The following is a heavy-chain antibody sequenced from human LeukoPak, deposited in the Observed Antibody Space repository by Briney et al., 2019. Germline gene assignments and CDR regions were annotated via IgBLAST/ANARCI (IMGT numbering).Heavy chain of an antibody. CDR3: ARSQHREWLLLLDAFDI. D-gene: IGHD3-22*01. V-gene: IGHV4-39*01. CDR2: IYYSGST. Sequence: SETLSLTCTVSGGSISSGSYYWGWIRQPPGKGLEWIGSIYYSGSTYYNPSLKSRVTISVDTSKNQFSLKLSSVTAADTAVYYCARSQHREWLLLLDAFDIWGQGTMVTVSS. J-gene: IGHJ3*02. CDR1: GGSISSGSYY.